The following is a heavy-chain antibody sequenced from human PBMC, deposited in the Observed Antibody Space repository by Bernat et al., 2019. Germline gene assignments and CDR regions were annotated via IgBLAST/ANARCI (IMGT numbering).Heavy chain of an antibody. CDR1: GYSFTSYW. D-gene: IGHD3-9*01. CDR3: ARHALRYFDWLLFEPLDAVDI. CDR2: IYPGDSDT. V-gene: IGHV5-51*01. Sequence: EVQLVQSGAEVKKPGESLKISCKGSGYSFTSYWIGWVRQMPGKGLEWMGIIYPGDSDTRYSPSFQGQVTISADKSISTAYLQWSSLKASDTAMYYCARHALRYFDWLLFEPLDAVDIWGQGTMVTVSS. J-gene: IGHJ3*02.